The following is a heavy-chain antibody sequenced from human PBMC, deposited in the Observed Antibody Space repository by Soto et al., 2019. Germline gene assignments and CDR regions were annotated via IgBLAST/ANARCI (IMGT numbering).Heavy chain of an antibody. Sequence: QLQLQESGPGLVKPSETLSLTCTVSGGSISSSSYYWGWIRQPPGKGLEWIGSIYYSGSTYYNPSLKSRVTISVDTSKNQFSLKLSSVTAADTAVYYCARGDYGGTMVSGYWGQGTLVTVSS. CDR3: ARGDYGGTMVSGY. CDR2: IYYSGST. D-gene: IGHD4-17*01. V-gene: IGHV4-39*01. CDR1: GGSISSSSYY. J-gene: IGHJ4*02.